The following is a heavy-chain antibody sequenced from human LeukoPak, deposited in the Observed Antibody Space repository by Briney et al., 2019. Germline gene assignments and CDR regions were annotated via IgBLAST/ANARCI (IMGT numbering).Heavy chain of an antibody. Sequence: PSETLSLTCTVSGGSFSSSDYYWGWIRQPPGKGLEWIGSIYYSGTTYYNPSLKSRVTISVDTSKKQFSLKLRSVTAADTAVYYCARREWGITNAFDIWGQGTMVTVSS. CDR3: ARREWGITNAFDI. D-gene: IGHD1-14*01. CDR2: IYYSGTT. CDR1: GGSFSSSDYY. V-gene: IGHV4-39*01. J-gene: IGHJ3*02.